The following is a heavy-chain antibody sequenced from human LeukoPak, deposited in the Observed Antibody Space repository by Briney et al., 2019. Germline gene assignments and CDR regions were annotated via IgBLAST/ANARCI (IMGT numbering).Heavy chain of an antibody. J-gene: IGHJ4*02. V-gene: IGHV3-30*18. D-gene: IGHD5-24*01. CDR2: ISYDGSNK. CDR1: GFTFSSYG. Sequence: GGSLRLSCAASGFTFSSYGMHWVRQAPGKGLEWVAVISYDGSNKYYADSVKGRFTISRDNSKNTLYLQMNSPRAEDTAVYYCAKGGGDGYRWGQGTLVTVSS. CDR3: AKGGGDGYR.